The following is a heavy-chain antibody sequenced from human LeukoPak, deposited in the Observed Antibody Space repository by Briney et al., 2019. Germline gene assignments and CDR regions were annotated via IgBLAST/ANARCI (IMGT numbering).Heavy chain of an antibody. V-gene: IGHV3-21*01. J-gene: IGHJ4*02. D-gene: IGHD6-13*01. CDR2: ISSSSSYI. Sequence: GGSLRLSCAASGFTFSSYSMNWVRQAPGKGLEWVSSISSSSSYIYYADSVKGRFTISRDNAKNSLYLQMNSLRAEDTAVYYCARDTPEYSSSVDYWGQGTLVTVSS. CDR1: GFTFSSYS. CDR3: ARDTPEYSSSVDY.